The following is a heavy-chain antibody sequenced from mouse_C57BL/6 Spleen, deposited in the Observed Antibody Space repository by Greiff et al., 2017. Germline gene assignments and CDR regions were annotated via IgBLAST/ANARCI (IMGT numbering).Heavy chain of an antibody. J-gene: IGHJ3*01. D-gene: IGHD2-3*01. V-gene: IGHV1-72*01. CDR3: AREGDGYSWFAY. Sequence: VKQRPGRGLEWIGRIDPNSGGTKYNEKFKSKATLTVDKPSSTAYMQLSSLTSEDSAVYYCAREGDGYSWFAYWGQGTLVTVSA. CDR2: IDPNSGGT.